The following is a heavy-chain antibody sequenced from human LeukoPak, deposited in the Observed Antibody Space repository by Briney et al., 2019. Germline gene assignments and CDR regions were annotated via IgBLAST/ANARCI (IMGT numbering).Heavy chain of an antibody. D-gene: IGHD7-27*01. CDR2: MSPNSGNT. CDR3: ARTPPNWGADY. V-gene: IGHV1-8*01. CDR1: GYSVTNYD. J-gene: IGHJ4*02. Sequence: ASVKVSCKTSGYSVTNYDINWVRQATGQWFEWMGWMSPNSGNTGYAQKFQGRVAMTMDTSIRTAYMELSSLRSEDTAVYYCARTPPNWGADYWGQGTLVTVSS.